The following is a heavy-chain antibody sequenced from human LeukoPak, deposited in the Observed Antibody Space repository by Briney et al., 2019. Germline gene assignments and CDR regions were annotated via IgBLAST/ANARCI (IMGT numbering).Heavy chain of an antibody. CDR2: IYYSGST. D-gene: IGHD1-26*01. J-gene: IGHJ6*02. CDR3: ARRSLVRTVGYYYGMDV. Sequence: PSETLSLTCAVYGGSFSGYYWSWIRQPPGKGLEWLGYIYYSGSTNYNPSLKSRATISIDTSKRQFSLRLNSVTAADTAVYYCARRSLVRTVGYYYGMDVWGQGTTVTVSS. V-gene: IGHV4-34*11. CDR1: GGSFSGYY.